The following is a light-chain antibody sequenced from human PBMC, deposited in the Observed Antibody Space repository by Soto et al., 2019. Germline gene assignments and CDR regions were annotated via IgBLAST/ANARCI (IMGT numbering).Light chain of an antibody. CDR3: SSYTSSESYVI. V-gene: IGLV2-14*01. CDR2: DVN. CDR1: SSDIGGYNY. Sequence: QAVVTQPASVSGSPGQSITISCTGTSSDIGGYNYVSWYQQHPDKAPKLIIYDVNNRPSGVSIRFSGSKSGNTASLTISGLQSEDEADYYCSSYTSSESYVIFGGGTKLTVL. J-gene: IGLJ2*01.